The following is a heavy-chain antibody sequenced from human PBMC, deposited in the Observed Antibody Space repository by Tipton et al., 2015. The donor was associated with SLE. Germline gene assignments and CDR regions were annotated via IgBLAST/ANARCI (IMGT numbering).Heavy chain of an antibody. D-gene: IGHD6-13*01. Sequence: QSGPEVKKPGASVKVSCKASGYTFTSYGISWVRQAPGQGLEWMGWISVYNGNTNYAQKLQGRVTMTTGTSTSPAYMELRSLTSDDTAVYYCARGSSWYLDFQHWGQGTLVTVAS. J-gene: IGHJ1*01. CDR1: GYTFTSYG. V-gene: IGHV1-18*01. CDR2: ISVYNGNT. CDR3: ARGSSWYLDFQH.